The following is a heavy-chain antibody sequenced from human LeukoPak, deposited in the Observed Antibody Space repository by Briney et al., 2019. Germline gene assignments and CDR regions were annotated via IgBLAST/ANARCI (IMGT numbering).Heavy chain of an antibody. CDR2: IYYSGST. D-gene: IGHD1-26*01. CDR3: SRESGPYCPFGH. V-gene: IGHV4-59*12. J-gene: IGHJ5*02. Sequence: PSETLSLTCTVSGGSISSYYWSWIRQPPGKGLEWIGDIYYSGSTNYNPSLKSRVTISVDTSKNHFSLRLSSVTAADTAVYYCSRESGPYCPFGHWGQGTLVAVTS. CDR1: GGSISSYY.